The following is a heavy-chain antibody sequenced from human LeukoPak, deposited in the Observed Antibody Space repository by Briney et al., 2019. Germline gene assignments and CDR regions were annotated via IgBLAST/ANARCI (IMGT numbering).Heavy chain of an antibody. CDR3: ARSDDSSGYYFY. CDR2: INPNSGGT. V-gene: IGHV1-2*06. Sequence: GASVKVSCKASGYTFTGYYMHWVRQAPGQGLEWMGRINPNSGGTNYAQKFQGRVTMTRDTSISTAYMELSRLRSDDTAVYYCARSDDSSGYYFYWGQGTLVTVSS. CDR1: GYTFTGYY. J-gene: IGHJ4*02. D-gene: IGHD3-22*01.